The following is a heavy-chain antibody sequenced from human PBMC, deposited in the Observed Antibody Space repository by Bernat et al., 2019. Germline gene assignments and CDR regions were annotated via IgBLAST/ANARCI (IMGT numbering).Heavy chain of an antibody. V-gene: IGHV3-23*01. CDR1: GFTFSSYA. CDR3: AKGTRTTMIVVVIPEYYFDY. Sequence: EVQLLESGGGLVQPGGSLRLSCAASGFTFSSYAMSWVRQAPGKGLEWVSAISGSGGSTYYADSVKGRFTISRDNSKNTLYLQMNSLRAEDTAVYYCAKGTRTTMIVVVIPEYYFDYWGQGTLVTVSS. D-gene: IGHD3-22*01. CDR2: ISGSGGST. J-gene: IGHJ4*02.